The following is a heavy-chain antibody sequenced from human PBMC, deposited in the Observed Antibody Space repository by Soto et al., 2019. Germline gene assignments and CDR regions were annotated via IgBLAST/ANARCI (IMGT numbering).Heavy chain of an antibody. CDR3: AGQTGYSSSWYY. J-gene: IGHJ4*02. D-gene: IGHD6-13*01. Sequence: LSLTCTVSGGSISSYYWSWIRQPPGKGLEWIGYIYYSWSTNYNPSLKSRVTISVDTSKNQFSLKLSSVTAADTAVYYCAGQTGYSSSWYYWGQGTLVTVSS. CDR1: GGSISSYY. CDR2: IYYSWST. V-gene: IGHV4-59*01.